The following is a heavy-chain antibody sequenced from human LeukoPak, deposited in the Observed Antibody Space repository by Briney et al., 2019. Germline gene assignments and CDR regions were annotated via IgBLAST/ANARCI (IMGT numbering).Heavy chain of an antibody. V-gene: IGHV1-18*01. CDR1: GYTFTSYG. J-gene: IGHJ4*02. CDR2: ISAYNGNT. Sequence: ASVKVSCKASGYTFTSYGISWVRQAPGQGLEWMGWISAYNGNTNYAQKLQGRVTMTTDTSTSTAYMELRSLRSDDTAVYYCARDRKYVYVWGSSHTHFDYWGQGTLVTVSS. D-gene: IGHD3-16*01. CDR3: ARDRKYVYVWGSSHTHFDY.